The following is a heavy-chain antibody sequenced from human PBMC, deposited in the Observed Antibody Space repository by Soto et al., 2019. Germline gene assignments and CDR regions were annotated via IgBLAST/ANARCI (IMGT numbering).Heavy chain of an antibody. Sequence: ASVKVSCEASGYIFTNYNMHWVRQAPGQGLEWMGIINPSGGSTSYVQKFQGRVTMTRDTSTSTVYMELSSLRSEDTAVYYCARGYYDSSAYSYFDYWGQGTLVTVSS. J-gene: IGHJ4*02. V-gene: IGHV1-46*01. D-gene: IGHD3-22*01. CDR3: ARGYYDSSAYSYFDY. CDR1: GYIFTNYN. CDR2: INPSGGST.